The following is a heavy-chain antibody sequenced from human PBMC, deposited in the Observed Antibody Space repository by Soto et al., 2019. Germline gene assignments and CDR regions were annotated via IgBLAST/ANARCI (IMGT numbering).Heavy chain of an antibody. CDR1: GGSFSDYY. D-gene: IGHD3-22*01. V-gene: IGHV4-34*01. CDR2: INLSGGT. CDR3: ARRGDYYDSSGDAFDI. Sequence: PSETLSLTCAVYGGSFSDYYWSWIRQPPGKGLEWIGEINLSGGTKYNPSLKSRVTISVDTSKNQFSLNLSSVTAADTAVYYCARRGDYYDSSGDAFDIWGQGKMVAVSS. J-gene: IGHJ3*02.